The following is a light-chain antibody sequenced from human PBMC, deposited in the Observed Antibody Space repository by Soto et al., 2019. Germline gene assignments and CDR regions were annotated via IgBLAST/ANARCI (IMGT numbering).Light chain of an antibody. V-gene: IGKV1-39*01. CDR2: AAS. CDR1: QSISSY. CDR3: QQSYSIPWT. J-gene: IGKJ1*01. Sequence: DIQMTQSPSSLSASVGDRVTITCRASQSISSYLNWYQQKPGKAPKVLIYAASSLQSGVPSRFSGSGSGTDFTLTISSLQPEDFATYYCQQSYSIPWTF.